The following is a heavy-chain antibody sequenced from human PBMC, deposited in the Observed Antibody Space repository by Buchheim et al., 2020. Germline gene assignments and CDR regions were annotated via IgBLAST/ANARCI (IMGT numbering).Heavy chain of an antibody. D-gene: IGHD2-15*01. CDR1: GFTFSSYR. Sequence: EVQLVESGGDLVQPGGSLRLSCAASGFTFSSYRMNWVRQAPGKGLEWVSYITSSSSTIRYADSVRGRFTISRGNAKNSLYLHMNSLRAEDTAVYYCARAYCSGGSCYATIDYWGLGTL. CDR3: ARAYCSGGSCYATIDY. CDR2: ITSSSSTI. J-gene: IGHJ4*02. V-gene: IGHV3-48*04.